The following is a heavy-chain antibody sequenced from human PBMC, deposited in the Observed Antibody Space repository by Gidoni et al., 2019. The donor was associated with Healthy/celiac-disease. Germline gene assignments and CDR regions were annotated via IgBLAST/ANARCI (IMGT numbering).Heavy chain of an antibody. CDR1: GYTFTGYY. D-gene: IGHD2-2*01. CDR3: ARELGYCSSTSCYLLVRGLRGFDY. J-gene: IGHJ4*02. V-gene: IGHV1-2*06. Sequence: QVQLVQSGAEVKKPGASVKVSCKASGYTFTGYYMHWVRQAPGQGLEWMGRINPNSGGTNYAQKFQGRVTMTRDTSISTAYMELSRLRSDDTAVYYCARELGYCSSTSCYLLVRGLRGFDYWGQGTLVTVSS. CDR2: INPNSGGT.